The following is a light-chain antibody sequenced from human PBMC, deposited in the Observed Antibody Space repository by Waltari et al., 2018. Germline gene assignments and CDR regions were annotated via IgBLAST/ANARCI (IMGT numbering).Light chain of an antibody. CDR3: AAWDDSLSAYV. CDR2: RSD. J-gene: IGLJ1*01. V-gene: IGLV1-47*01. Sequence: QSVLTQPPSASGTPGQEVPISCSGTSSSVGSNFVFWYQQLPGAAPKLLIFRSDRRPSGVPDRISGSKSGTSASLVITGLRSEDEADYYCAAWDDSLSAYVFGTGTKVTVL. CDR1: SSSVGSNF.